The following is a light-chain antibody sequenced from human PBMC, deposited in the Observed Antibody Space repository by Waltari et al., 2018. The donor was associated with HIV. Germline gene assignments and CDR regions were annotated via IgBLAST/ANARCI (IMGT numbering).Light chain of an antibody. CDR3: ATWDDSLDGPM. CDR2: SND. Sequence: QSVLTQPPSASGTPGQRVTISCSGSISDIGSNTVTWYQQLPGTAPKHLIYSNDQRPSGVPDRFSGSKSGTSASLAISGLRSEDEADYYCATWDDSLDGPMFGGGTKLTVL. J-gene: IGLJ3*02. CDR1: ISDIGSNT. V-gene: IGLV1-44*01.